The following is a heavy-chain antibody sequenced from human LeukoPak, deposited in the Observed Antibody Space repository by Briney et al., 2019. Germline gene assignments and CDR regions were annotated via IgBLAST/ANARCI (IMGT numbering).Heavy chain of an antibody. CDR1: GFTFSSYW. V-gene: IGHV3-7*01. Sequence: AGGSLRLSCVGSGFTFSSYWMSWVRQAPGKGLEWVANIKQDGSDKYYVDSVKGRFTISRDNAKNSLYLQMNSLRAEDTAVYYCARGPIVGEDYFDYWGQGTLVTVSS. CDR3: ARGPIVGEDYFDY. CDR2: IKQDGSDK. D-gene: IGHD3-22*01. J-gene: IGHJ4*02.